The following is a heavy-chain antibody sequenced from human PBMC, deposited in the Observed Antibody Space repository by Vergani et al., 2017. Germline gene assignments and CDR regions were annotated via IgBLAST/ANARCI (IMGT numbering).Heavy chain of an antibody. D-gene: IGHD6-13*01. J-gene: IGHJ6*03. CDR3: ARRRDSSSWYEVYYYYYYMDV. CDR1: GGSFSGYY. Sequence: QVQLQQWGAGLLKPSETLSLTCAVYGGSFSGYYWGWIRQPPGKGLEWIGSIYYSGSTYYNPSLKSRVTISVDTSKNQLSLKLSSVTAADTAVYYCARRRDSSSWYEVYYYYYYMDVWGKGTTVTVSS. V-gene: IGHV4-34*01. CDR2: IYYSGST.